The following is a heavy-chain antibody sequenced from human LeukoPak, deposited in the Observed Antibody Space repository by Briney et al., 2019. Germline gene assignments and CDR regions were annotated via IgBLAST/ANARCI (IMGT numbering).Heavy chain of an antibody. CDR2: ISSNGGST. J-gene: IGHJ4*02. Sequence: QPGGSLRLSCAASGFTFSSYAMHWVRQAPGKGLEYVSAISSNGGSTYYANSVKGRFTISRDNSKNTLYLQMGSLRAEDMAVYYCARTTGYASGPFDYWGQGTLVTVFS. CDR1: GFTFSSYA. CDR3: ARTTGYASGPFDY. D-gene: IGHD3-10*01. V-gene: IGHV3-64*01.